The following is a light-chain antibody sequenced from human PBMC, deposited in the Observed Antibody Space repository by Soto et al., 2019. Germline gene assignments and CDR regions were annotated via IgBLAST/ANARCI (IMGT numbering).Light chain of an antibody. CDR2: AAS. CDR1: QSISTF. Sequence: IQMTQSPSSLSASLGDRATLTCRVSQSISTFLTWYQQRPGKAPKLLIYAASTLQSGVPSRFSGSGSGTDFTLTISCLQSEDFATYYCQQYYSYPRTFGQGTKVDIK. J-gene: IGKJ1*01. V-gene: IGKV1-8*01. CDR3: QQYYSYPRT.